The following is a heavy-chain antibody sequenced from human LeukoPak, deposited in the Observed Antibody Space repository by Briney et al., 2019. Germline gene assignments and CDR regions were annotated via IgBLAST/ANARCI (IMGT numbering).Heavy chain of an antibody. CDR1: GFTFSNYN. D-gene: IGHD3-3*01. J-gene: IGHJ3*02. Sequence: GGSLRLSCAASGFTFSNYNMNWVRQAPGKGLEWVAFIRYDGSNKYYADSVKGRFTISRDNSKNTLYLQMNSLRAEDTAVYYCAKDLAITIFGVEWHRDAFDIWGQGTMVTVSS. CDR2: IRYDGSNK. CDR3: AKDLAITIFGVEWHRDAFDI. V-gene: IGHV3-30*02.